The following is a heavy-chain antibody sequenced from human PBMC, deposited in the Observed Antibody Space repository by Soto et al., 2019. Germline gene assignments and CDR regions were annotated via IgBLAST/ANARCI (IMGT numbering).Heavy chain of an antibody. CDR3: VRGLRGYDQLFDY. CDR2: IDASGST. Sequence: QVQLQESGPGLVKPSETLSLTCTASGASISDYYWIWIRQPAGKGLEWLGRIDASGSTYYSPSLKSRVTMSVDTSKNQFSLKLSSVTAADTAVYYCVRGLRGYDQLFDYWGQGTLVTVSS. D-gene: IGHD5-12*01. CDR1: GASISDYY. J-gene: IGHJ4*02. V-gene: IGHV4-4*07.